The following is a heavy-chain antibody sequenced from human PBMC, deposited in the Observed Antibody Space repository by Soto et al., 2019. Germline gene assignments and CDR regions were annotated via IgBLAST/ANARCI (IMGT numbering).Heavy chain of an antibody. Sequence: GGSLRLSCTASGFSFGGYAMSWFRQAPGKGLECVGFIRSKAYGGTTGYAASVKGRSTISRDDSRSIAYLQMNSLKTEDTAVYYCTRGALPDIVLMAFDPWGQGTLVTVSS. CDR2: IRSKAYGGTT. D-gene: IGHD2-8*01. V-gene: IGHV3-49*03. CDR3: TRGALPDIVLMAFDP. J-gene: IGHJ5*02. CDR1: GFSFGGYA.